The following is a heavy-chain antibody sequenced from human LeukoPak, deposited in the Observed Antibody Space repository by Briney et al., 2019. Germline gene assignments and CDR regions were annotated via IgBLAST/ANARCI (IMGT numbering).Heavy chain of an antibody. V-gene: IGHV3-11*01. CDR2: ISSSGSTI. CDR3: ARDIAVAGTHYYYGMDV. CDR1: GFTLSDYY. D-gene: IGHD6-19*01. Sequence: GGSLRLSCAASGFTLSDYYMSWIRQAPGKGLEWVSYISSSGSTIYYADSVKGRFTISRDNAKNSLYLQMNSLRAEDTAVYYCARDIAVAGTHYYYGMDVWGQGTTVTVSS. J-gene: IGHJ6*02.